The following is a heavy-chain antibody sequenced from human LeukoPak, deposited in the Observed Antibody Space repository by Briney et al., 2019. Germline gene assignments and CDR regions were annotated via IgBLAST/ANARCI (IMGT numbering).Heavy chain of an antibody. J-gene: IGHJ3*01. CDR2: INHSGST. Sequence: PSETLSLTCAIYGGSFSSYYWNWIRQSPGKGLEWIGEINHSGSTNYNPSLKSRVTISVDTSKNQFSLKLSSMTAADTAVYYCARFPCSGDSCYFGIRAFDVWGQGTMVTVSS. CDR3: ARFPCSGDSCYFGIRAFDV. V-gene: IGHV4-34*01. CDR1: GGSFSSYY. D-gene: IGHD2-15*01.